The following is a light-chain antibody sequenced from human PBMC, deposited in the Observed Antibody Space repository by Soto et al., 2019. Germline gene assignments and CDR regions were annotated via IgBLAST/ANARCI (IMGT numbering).Light chain of an antibody. CDR2: GTL. CDR3: HKYAFPLT. J-gene: IGKJ4*01. CDR1: QSLSSSY. Sequence: EVVLTQSPGTLSLSPGERATLSCRASQSLSSSYLAWYQQKPGQAPRLLIYGTLSRATGVPDRFSGSGSGTDFTLTINSLEPEDFAVYYCHKYAFPLTFGGGTKVEIK. V-gene: IGKV3-20*01.